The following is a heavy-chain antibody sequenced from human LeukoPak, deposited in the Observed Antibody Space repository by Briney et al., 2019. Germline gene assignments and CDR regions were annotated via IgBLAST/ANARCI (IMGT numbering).Heavy chain of an antibody. Sequence: PGRSLRLSCAPSGFTFDDYAMHWVRQAPGKGLEWVSGISWNSGSIGYADSVKGRFTISRDNAKNSLYLQMNSLRAEDTALYCCAKDISIAAIKPYYFDYWGQGTLVTVSS. D-gene: IGHD6-6*01. CDR3: AKDISIAAIKPYYFDY. J-gene: IGHJ4*02. CDR1: GFTFDDYA. CDR2: ISWNSGSI. V-gene: IGHV3-9*01.